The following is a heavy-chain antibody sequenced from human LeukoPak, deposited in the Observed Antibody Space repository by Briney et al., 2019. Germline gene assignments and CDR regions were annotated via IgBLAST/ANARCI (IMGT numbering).Heavy chain of an antibody. Sequence: SETLSLTCTVSGYSISSGYYWSWIRQPPGKGLEWIGDINHSGSTNYNPSLKSRITVSVDTSKNQFSLKLSSVTAADTAVYYCARGLYYDFWSGYSGDFDYWGQGTLVTVSS. CDR3: ARGLYYDFWSGYSGDFDY. D-gene: IGHD3-3*01. CDR2: INHSGST. J-gene: IGHJ4*02. CDR1: GYSISSGYY. V-gene: IGHV4-38-2*02.